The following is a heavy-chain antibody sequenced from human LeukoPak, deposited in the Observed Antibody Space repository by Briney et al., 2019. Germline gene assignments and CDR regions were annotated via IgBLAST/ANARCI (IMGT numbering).Heavy chain of an antibody. Sequence: KPSETLSLTCAVYGGSFSGYYWSWIRQPPGKGLEWIGEINHSGSTNYNPSLKSRVTISVDTSKNQFSLKLSSVTAADTAVYYCARGASVLLWFRYYFDYWGQGTLVTVSS. V-gene: IGHV4-34*01. CDR2: INHSGST. CDR3: ARGASVLLWFRYYFDY. J-gene: IGHJ4*02. CDR1: GGSFSGYY. D-gene: IGHD3-10*01.